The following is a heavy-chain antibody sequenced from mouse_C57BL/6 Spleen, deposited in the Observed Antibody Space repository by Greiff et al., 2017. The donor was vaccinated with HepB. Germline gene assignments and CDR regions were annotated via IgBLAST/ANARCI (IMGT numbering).Heavy chain of an antibody. V-gene: IGHV14-1*01. CDR3: SYSNYENYLDY. CDR1: GYNIKDYY. Sequence: VQLKESGAELVRPGASVKLSCTASGYNIKDYYMHWVKQRPEQGLEWIGSIDPEDGDTEYAPKFQGKATMTADTSSNTAYLQLSSLTSEDTAVYYSSYSNYENYLDYWGQGTTLTVSS. J-gene: IGHJ2*01. D-gene: IGHD2-5*01. CDR2: IDPEDGDT.